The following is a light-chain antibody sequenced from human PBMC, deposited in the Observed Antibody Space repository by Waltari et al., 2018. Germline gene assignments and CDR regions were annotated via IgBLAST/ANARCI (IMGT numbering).Light chain of an antibody. CDR2: GAS. V-gene: IGKV3-15*01. CDR3: QQYNNRLRP. CDR1: QSVSRN. J-gene: IGKJ1*01. Sequence: EIVMTPSPATLSVSPGERATLSCRASQSVSRNLAWYPHKPGQAPRLLIYGASTRATGITDRFSGSGSGKEVTLTISSLQSEDFAVYYCQQYNNRLRPFGQGNNVEIK.